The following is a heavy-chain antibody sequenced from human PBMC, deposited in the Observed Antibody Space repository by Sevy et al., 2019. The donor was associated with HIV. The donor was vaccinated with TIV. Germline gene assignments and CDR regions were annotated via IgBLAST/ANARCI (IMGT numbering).Heavy chain of an antibody. CDR1: GYTFTSYE. D-gene: IGHD3-10*01. Sequence: ASVKVSCKASGYTFTSYEINWVRQATGQGLEWMGWMNPNSGNTAHAQKFQGRVALTTDTSISTVYMELSGLGSDDTAVYYCARLRRKFYYGSGTYSKRSNDMDVWGQGTTVTVSS. CDR3: ARLRRKFYYGSGTYSKRSNDMDV. J-gene: IGHJ6*02. V-gene: IGHV1-8*01. CDR2: MNPNSGNT.